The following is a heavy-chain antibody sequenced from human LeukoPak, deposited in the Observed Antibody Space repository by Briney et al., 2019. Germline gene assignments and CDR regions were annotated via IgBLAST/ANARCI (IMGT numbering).Heavy chain of an antibody. CDR2: ISAYNGNT. CDR1: GYTFTSYG. Sequence: ASVKVSCKASGYTFTSYGISWVRQAPGQGLEWMGWISAYNGNTNYAQKLQGRVTMTTDTSTSTAYMELRSPRSDDTAVYYCARDRAYYDILTGYYMEEDWFDPWGQGTLVTVSS. J-gene: IGHJ5*02. CDR3: ARDRAYYDILTGYYMEEDWFDP. D-gene: IGHD3-9*01. V-gene: IGHV1-18*01.